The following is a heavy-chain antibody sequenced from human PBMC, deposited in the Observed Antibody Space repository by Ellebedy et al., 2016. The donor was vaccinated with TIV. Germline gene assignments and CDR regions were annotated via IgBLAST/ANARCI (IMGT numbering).Heavy chain of an antibody. Sequence: GESLKISCAASGFTFSNYGMHWVRPAPGKGLEWVAVIWFDGSNKYYADSVKGRFTISRDNSKKTLYLQMNGLRAEDTAVYCCAGTTYYFDYWGQGTLVTVSS. CDR2: IWFDGSNK. CDR1: GFTFSNYG. CDR3: AGTTYYFDY. D-gene: IGHD1-1*01. V-gene: IGHV3-33*01. J-gene: IGHJ4*02.